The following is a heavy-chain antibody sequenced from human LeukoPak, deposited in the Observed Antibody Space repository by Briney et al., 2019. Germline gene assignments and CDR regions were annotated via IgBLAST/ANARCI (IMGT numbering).Heavy chain of an antibody. CDR1: GFTLSSYW. V-gene: IGHV3-7*03. CDR3: ARSYQSAFDY. CDR2: IKQDGSEK. D-gene: IGHD2-2*01. J-gene: IGHJ4*02. Sequence: PGGSLRLSCEASGFTLSSYWMSWVRQAPGKGLEWVANIKQDGSEKYYVDSVKGRFTISRDNAKNSLYLQMNSLRAEDTAVYYCARSYQSAFDYWGQGTLVTVSS.